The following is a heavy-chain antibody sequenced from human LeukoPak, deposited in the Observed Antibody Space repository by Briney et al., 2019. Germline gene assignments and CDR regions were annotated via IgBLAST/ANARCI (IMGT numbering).Heavy chain of an antibody. J-gene: IGHJ4*02. D-gene: IGHD3-22*01. Sequence: GRSLRLSCAASGFTFSSYAEHGVRRAPGKGLEWVAVISYDGSNKYYADSVKGRFTISRDNSKNTLYLQMNSLRAEDTAVSYCECASSGPDYWGQGTLVTVSS. CDR2: ISYDGSNK. CDR1: GFTFSSYA. CDR3: ECASSGPDY. V-gene: IGHV3-30*04.